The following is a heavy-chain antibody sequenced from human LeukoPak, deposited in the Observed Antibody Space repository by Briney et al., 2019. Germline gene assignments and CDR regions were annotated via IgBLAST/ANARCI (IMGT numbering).Heavy chain of an antibody. CDR3: ATQHTLWSPLDC. Sequence: GGSLRLSCAASGFTFSSYEMNWVRQAPGKGLEWVSYISSSGSTIYYADSVKGRFTISRDNAKNSLYLQMNSLRAEDTAVYYCATQHTLWSPLDCWGQGTLVTVSS. CDR1: GFTFSSYE. J-gene: IGHJ4*02. V-gene: IGHV3-48*03. CDR2: ISSSGSTI. D-gene: IGHD3-10*01.